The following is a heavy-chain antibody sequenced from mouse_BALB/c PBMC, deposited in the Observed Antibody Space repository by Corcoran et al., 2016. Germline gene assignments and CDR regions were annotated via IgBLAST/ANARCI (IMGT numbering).Heavy chain of an antibody. J-gene: IGHJ3*01. D-gene: IGHD1-1*01. V-gene: IGHV1-18*01. Sequence: EVQLQQFGAELVKPGASVKLSCKASGYTFTDYTMDWVKQSHGQRLEWIGDINPNYDSTSYNQKFKGKATLTGDKSSSTAYMELRSLTSEDTAVYYCARGDYYGRFAYWGQGTLVTVSA. CDR3: ARGDYYGRFAY. CDR2: INPNYDST. CDR1: GYTFTDYT.